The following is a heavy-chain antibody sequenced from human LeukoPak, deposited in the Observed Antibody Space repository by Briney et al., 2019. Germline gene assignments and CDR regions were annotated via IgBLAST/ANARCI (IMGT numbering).Heavy chain of an antibody. V-gene: IGHV4-39*07. CDR2: IYYSGST. Sequence: SETLSLTCTVSGGSISSSSYYWGWIRQPPGKGLEWIGSIYYSGSTYYNPSLKSRVTISVDTSKNQFSLKLSSVTAADTAVYYCARDFGPRNWFDPWGQGTLVTVSS. CDR1: GGSISSSSYY. D-gene: IGHD3-16*01. CDR3: ARDFGPRNWFDP. J-gene: IGHJ5*02.